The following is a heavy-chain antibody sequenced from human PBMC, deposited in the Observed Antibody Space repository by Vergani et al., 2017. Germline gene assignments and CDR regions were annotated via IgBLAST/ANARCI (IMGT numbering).Heavy chain of an antibody. V-gene: IGHV3-21*06. D-gene: IGHD2-8*01. J-gene: IGHJ6*02. Sequence: VQLVESGGGLVKPGGSLRLSCAASGFTFSDFSMSWVRQAPGKGLEWVAFIGSSGPYINYADSVKGRFIISRDNTNNSLFLQLRSLSAEDAAVYYCAGECTSGGCPDNYGMDVWGQGATVTVSS. CDR3: AGECTSGGCPDNYGMDV. CDR2: IGSSGPYI. CDR1: GFTFSDFS.